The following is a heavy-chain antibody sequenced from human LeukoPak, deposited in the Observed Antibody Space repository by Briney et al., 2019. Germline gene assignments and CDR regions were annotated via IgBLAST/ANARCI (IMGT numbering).Heavy chain of an antibody. CDR2: INTNTGNP. V-gene: IGHV7-4-1*02. D-gene: IGHD1-26*01. CDR3: VVGETPVAVEKVPYYFGMDV. Sequence: ASVKVSCKASGYTFTSYAMNWVRQAPGQGLEWMGWINTNTGNPTYAQGFTGRFVFSLDTSVSTAYLQISSLKAEDTAVYYCVVGETPVAVEKVPYYFGMDVWGQGTTVTVSS. J-gene: IGHJ6*02. CDR1: GYTFTSYA.